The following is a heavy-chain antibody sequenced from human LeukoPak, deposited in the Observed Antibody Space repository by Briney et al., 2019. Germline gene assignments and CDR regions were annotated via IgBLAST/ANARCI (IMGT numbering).Heavy chain of an antibody. J-gene: IGHJ3*02. D-gene: IGHD2-2*01. Sequence: ASVKVSCKASGYTFTSYGISGVRQAPGQGVEWMGWISAYNGNTNYAQKLQGRVTMTTDTSTSTAYLELRSLRSDDTAVYYCARDTAYCSSTSCHGDAFDIWGQGTMVTVSS. CDR2: ISAYNGNT. V-gene: IGHV1-18*01. CDR3: ARDTAYCSSTSCHGDAFDI. CDR1: GYTFTSYG.